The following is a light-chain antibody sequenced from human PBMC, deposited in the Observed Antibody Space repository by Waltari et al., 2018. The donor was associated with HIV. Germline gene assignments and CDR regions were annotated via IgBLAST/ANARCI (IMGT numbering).Light chain of an antibody. CDR3: ATWDSSLSSWV. CDR1: SSTIGTNS. J-gene: IGLJ3*02. CDR2: GNN. V-gene: IGLV1-51*01. Sequence: QSVLTQPPSVSAAPGQKVTISCSGSSSTIGTNSVSWYQHLPRTAPKLFISGNNNRPSGIPDRFSGSKSGTSATLGITGLQTGDEGDYYCATWDSSLSSWVFGGGTKLTVL.